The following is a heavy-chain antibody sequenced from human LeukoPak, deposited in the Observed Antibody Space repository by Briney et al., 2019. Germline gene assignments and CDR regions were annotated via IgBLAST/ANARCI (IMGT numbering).Heavy chain of an antibody. Sequence: SETLSLTCTVSGGSTSSSNYYWGWIRQPPGKGLEWIGSIYYSGSTYYSPYLRSRVTISVDTSKNQFSLKLRSVTAADTAVYYCARRRAAAGPGVEYWGQGTLVTVSS. J-gene: IGHJ4*02. CDR3: ARRRAAAGPGVEY. V-gene: IGHV4-39*01. CDR2: IYYSGST. CDR1: GGSTSSSNYY. D-gene: IGHD6-13*01.